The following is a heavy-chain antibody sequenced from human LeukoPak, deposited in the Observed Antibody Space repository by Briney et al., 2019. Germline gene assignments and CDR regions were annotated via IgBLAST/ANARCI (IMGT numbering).Heavy chain of an antibody. J-gene: IGHJ4*02. CDR2: ISSGSSTI. CDR3: ARDNIAAVSGNY. CDR1: GFIFSSNS. Sequence: PGGSLRLSCAASGFIFSSNSMNWVRQAPGKGLEWVSYISSGSSTIYYADSVKGRFTISRDNAKNSLYLQMNSLRDGDTAVYYCARDNIAAVSGNYWGQGTLVTVSS. D-gene: IGHD6-13*01. V-gene: IGHV3-48*02.